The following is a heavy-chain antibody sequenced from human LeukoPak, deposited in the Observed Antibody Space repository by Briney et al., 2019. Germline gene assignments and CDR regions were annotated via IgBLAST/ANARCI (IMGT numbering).Heavy chain of an antibody. V-gene: IGHV4-34*01. D-gene: IGHD4-17*01. CDR3: ARAVLSSTTVTTSARPTQVDY. J-gene: IGHJ4*02. CDR1: GGSFSGYY. Sequence: PSETLSLTCAVYGGSFSGYYWSWIRQPPGKGLEWIGEINHSGSTNYNPSLKSRVTISVDTSKNQFSLKLSSVTAADTAVYYCARAVLSSTTVTTSARPTQVDYWGQGTLVTVSS. CDR2: INHSGST.